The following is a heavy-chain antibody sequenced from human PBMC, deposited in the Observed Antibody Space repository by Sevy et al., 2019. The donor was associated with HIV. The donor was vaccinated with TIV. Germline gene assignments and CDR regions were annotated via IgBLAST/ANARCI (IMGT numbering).Heavy chain of an antibody. CDR1: GFAFYDYS. V-gene: IGHV3-23*01. CDR2: LSFGCGKI. CDR3: AGEGCTRPHDY. J-gene: IGHJ4*02. Sequence: GGSLRLSCAASGFAFYDYSTSWIRQAPGKGLEWVATLSFGCGKINYADSVKGRFTISRDNSKNSFYLQMDNLRVEDTALYYCAGEGCTRPHDYWGQGTRVTVSS. D-gene: IGHD2-8*01.